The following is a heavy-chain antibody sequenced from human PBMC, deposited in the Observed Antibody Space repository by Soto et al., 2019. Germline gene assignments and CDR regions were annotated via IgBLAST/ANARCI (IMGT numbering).Heavy chain of an antibody. CDR2: IFYSGST. V-gene: IGHV4-59*01. CDR3: ARRWVTTFDY. D-gene: IGHD1-1*01. CDR1: GGSISSYY. Sequence: QVQLQESGPGLVKPSETLSLTCTVSGGSISSYYWSGIRQPPGKGLEWIGYIFYSGSTNYSPSLLSRVTISVDTAKNQFSLKQSSVTAADTAVYFCARRWVTTFDYWGQGTLVTGYS. J-gene: IGHJ4*02.